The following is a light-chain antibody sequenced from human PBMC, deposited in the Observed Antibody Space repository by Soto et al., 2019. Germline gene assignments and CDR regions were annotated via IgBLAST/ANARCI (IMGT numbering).Light chain of an antibody. Sequence: EIVSTQSPGTLSLSPVYRATLSCRASQSVSSNYLAWYQQKPGQAPRLLIYGASSRATGIPDRFSGSGSGTDFTLTISGLEPEDFAVYYCQQYASSPGTFGQGTTVDIK. CDR2: GAS. CDR1: QSVSSNY. V-gene: IGKV3-20*01. CDR3: QQYASSPGT. J-gene: IGKJ1*01.